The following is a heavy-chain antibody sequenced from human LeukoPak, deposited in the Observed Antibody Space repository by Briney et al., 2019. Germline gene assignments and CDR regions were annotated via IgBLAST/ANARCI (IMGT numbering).Heavy chain of an antibody. Sequence: SETLSLTCTVSGGSISSYYWSWIRQPAGKGLEWIGRIYTSGSTNYNPSLKSRVTMSVDTSKNQFSLKLSSVTAADTAVYYCARDVAAAGTRFYYYYGMDVWGQGTTVTVSS. CDR2: IYTSGST. D-gene: IGHD6-13*01. CDR1: GGSISSYY. V-gene: IGHV4-4*07. CDR3: ARDVAAAGTRFYYYYGMDV. J-gene: IGHJ6*02.